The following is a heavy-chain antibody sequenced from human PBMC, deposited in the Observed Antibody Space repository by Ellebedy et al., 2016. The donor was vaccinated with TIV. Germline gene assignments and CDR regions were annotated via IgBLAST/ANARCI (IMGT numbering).Heavy chain of an antibody. CDR2: ITSRADGGAR. J-gene: IGHJ3*02. V-gene: IGHV3-15*01. CDR1: GLTFSDAW. CDR3: TTGWAFDI. Sequence: GESLKIPXAASGLTFSDAWMYWVRQAPGKGLEWVGRITSRADGGARDYAAPVQGRFTISRDESRNTLSLEMNSLKTEDTAMYYCTTGWAFDIWGQGTMVTVSS.